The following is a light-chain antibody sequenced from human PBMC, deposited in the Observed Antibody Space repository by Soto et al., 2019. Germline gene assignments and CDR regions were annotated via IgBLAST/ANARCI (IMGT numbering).Light chain of an antibody. CDR2: DVS. CDR3: QQADTFPIT. Sequence: DIQMTQSPSTLSASVGDRVTITCRASQNTCSWLAWYQQKPGKAPRLLIYDVSSLESGVPSRFSGSGFGTDFTLTISSLQPEDSAIYYCQQADTFPITFGQGTRLEI. V-gene: IGKV1-5*01. CDR1: QNTCSW. J-gene: IGKJ5*01.